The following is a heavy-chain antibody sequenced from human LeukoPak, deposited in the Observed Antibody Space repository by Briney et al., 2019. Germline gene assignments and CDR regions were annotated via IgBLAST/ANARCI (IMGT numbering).Heavy chain of an antibody. D-gene: IGHD6-19*01. Sequence: SETLSLTCAVYGGSFSGYYWSWLRQPPGKGLEWIGEINHSGSTNYNPSLKSRVTISVDTSKNQFSLKLSSVTATDTAVYYCARRVSSGWYGASIIDYWGQGTLVTVSS. CDR3: ARRVSSGWYGASIIDY. CDR1: GGSFSGYY. V-gene: IGHV4-34*01. J-gene: IGHJ4*02. CDR2: INHSGST.